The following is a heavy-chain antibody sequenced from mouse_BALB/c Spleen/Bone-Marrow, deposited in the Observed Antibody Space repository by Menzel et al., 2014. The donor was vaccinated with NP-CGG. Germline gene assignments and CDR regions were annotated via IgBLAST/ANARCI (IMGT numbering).Heavy chain of an antibody. CDR1: GYTFTDYA. Sequence: QVQLQQPGAELVRPGVSVKISCKGSGYTFTDYAMHWVKQSHAKSLEWIGVISTYYGDASYNQKFKGKATMTVDKSSSTAYMELARLTSEDSAIYYCAIRYGYDGEAVAWFAYWGQGTPVTVSA. CDR2: ISTYYGDA. J-gene: IGHJ3*01. V-gene: IGHV1S137*01. D-gene: IGHD2-2*01. CDR3: AIRYGYDGEAVAWFAY.